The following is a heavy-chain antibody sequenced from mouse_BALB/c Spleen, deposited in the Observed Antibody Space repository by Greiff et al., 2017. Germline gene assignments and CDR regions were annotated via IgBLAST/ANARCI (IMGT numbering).Heavy chain of an antibody. V-gene: IGHV5-6*03. CDR2: ISSGGSYT. CDR1: GFTFSSYG. J-gene: IGHJ3*01. CDR3: ARDGGDGYSAWFAY. D-gene: IGHD2-3*01. Sequence: EVKLMESGGGLVKPGGSLKLSCAASGFTFSSYGMSWVRQTPDKRLEWVATISSGGSYTYYPDSVKGRFTISRDNAKNTLYLQMSSLKSEDTAMYYCARDGGDGYSAWFAYWGQGTLVTVSA.